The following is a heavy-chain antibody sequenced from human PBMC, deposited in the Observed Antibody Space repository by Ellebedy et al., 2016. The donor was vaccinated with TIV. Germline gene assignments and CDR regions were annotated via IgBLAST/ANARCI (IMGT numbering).Heavy chain of an antibody. CDR2: ISYTGKIE. D-gene: IGHD6-19*01. V-gene: IGHV3-30*18. CDR1: GFTFNTYR. J-gene: IGHJ4*02. CDR3: PKAPIVYSSGWYFDS. Sequence: PGGSLRLSCAASGFTFNTYRMHWVRQAPGKGLEWVAVISYTGKIEYYSDSVKGRFTISRDNSKNTQYLQMNSLRTKDTAVCYCPKAPIVYSSGWYFDSWGQGTLVTVSS.